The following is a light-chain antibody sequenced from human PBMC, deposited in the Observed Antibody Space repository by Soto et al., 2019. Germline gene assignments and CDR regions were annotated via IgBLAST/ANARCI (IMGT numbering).Light chain of an antibody. V-gene: IGLV2-14*03. CDR1: SSDVGGYNY. Sequence: QSVVTQPASVSGSPGHSMTISCTGSSSDVGGYNYVSWSQHLPGKAPELMIYDVSNRPSGVSTRFSGSKSGNTASLTISGLQAEHEADYYCNSYTSSATYVFRTGTKVPV. J-gene: IGLJ1*01. CDR3: NSYTSSATYV. CDR2: DVS.